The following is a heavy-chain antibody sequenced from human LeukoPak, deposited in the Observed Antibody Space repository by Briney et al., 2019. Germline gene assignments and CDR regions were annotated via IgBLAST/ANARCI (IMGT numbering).Heavy chain of an antibody. CDR2: INHSGST. CDR3: ARGLVGKRYSSRVVFGH. CDR1: GGSFSGYY. V-gene: IGHV4-34*01. J-gene: IGHJ4*02. D-gene: IGHD6-13*01. Sequence: SETLSLTCAVYGGSFSGYYWSWIRQPPGKGLEWIGEINHSGSTNYNPSLKSRVTISVDTSKNQFSLKLSSVTAADTAVYYCARGLVGKRYSSRVVFGHWGQGTLVTVSS.